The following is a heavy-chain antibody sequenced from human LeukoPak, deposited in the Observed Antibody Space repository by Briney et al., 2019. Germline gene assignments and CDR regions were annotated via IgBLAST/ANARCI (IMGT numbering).Heavy chain of an antibody. CDR1: GGSISSYY. D-gene: IGHD3-3*01. V-gene: IGHV4-59*01. Sequence: PSETLSLTCTVSGGSISSYYWSWIRQPPGKGLEWIGYIYYSGSTNYNPSLKSRVTISVDTSKNQFSLKLSSVTAADTAVYYCARVYDFWSGYYSINWFDPWGQRTLVTVSS. CDR3: ARVYDFWSGYYSINWFDP. CDR2: IYYSGST. J-gene: IGHJ5*02.